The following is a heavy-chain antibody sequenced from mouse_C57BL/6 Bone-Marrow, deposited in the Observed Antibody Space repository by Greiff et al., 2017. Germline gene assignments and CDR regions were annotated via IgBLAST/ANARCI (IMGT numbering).Heavy chain of an antibody. CDR1: GYTFTSYW. V-gene: IGHV1-50*01. D-gene: IGHD1-1*01. J-gene: IGHJ3*01. CDR2: IDPSDSYT. Sequence: QVQLQQPGAELVKPGASVKLSCKASGYTFTSYWMQWVKQRPGQGLEWIGEIDPSDSYTNYNQKFKGKAPLTVDTSSRTAYMQLHSLTSEDSAVYYCAREEYYYGSGAGFAYWGQGTLVTVSA. CDR3: AREEYYYGSGAGFAY.